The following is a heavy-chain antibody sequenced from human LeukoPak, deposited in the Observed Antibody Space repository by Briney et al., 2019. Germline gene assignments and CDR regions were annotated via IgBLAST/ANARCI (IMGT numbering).Heavy chain of an antibody. Sequence: ASVRVSCKASGYTFTDYYMHWVRQAPRQGLEWVGWINPLTGSTGYAQKFQGRVTMTRDTSISTTYMELTRLRSDDTAVYYCARDRQLLRDYWGQGTLVTVSS. CDR2: INPLTGST. V-gene: IGHV1-2*02. J-gene: IGHJ4*02. CDR3: ARDRQLLRDY. D-gene: IGHD5-24*01. CDR1: GYTFTDYY.